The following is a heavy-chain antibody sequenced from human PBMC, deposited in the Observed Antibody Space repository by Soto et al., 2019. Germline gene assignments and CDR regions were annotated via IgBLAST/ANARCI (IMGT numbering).Heavy chain of an antibody. CDR1: GGTFSSYA. CDR2: IIPIFGTA. Sequence: QVQLVQSGAEVKKPGTSVKVSCKASGGTFSSYAISWVRQAPGQGLEWMGGIIPIFGTANYAQKFQGRVTITADESTSTAYMELSSLRSEDTAVYDCARVGANYYDSSGYYEFDYWGQGTLVTVSS. CDR3: ARVGANYYDSSGYYEFDY. V-gene: IGHV1-69*01. J-gene: IGHJ4*02. D-gene: IGHD3-22*01.